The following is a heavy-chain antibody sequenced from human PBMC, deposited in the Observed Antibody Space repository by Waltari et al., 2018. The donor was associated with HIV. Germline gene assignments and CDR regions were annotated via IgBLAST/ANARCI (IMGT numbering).Heavy chain of an antibody. V-gene: IGHV4-59*02. Sequence: QVRLQESGPGLVQPSETLSLTCTVSGVSVTSYYCNWIRQSPEKGLEWIGYVHHTGASKCNPPLRSRVSMSVDTSKNEITLSLTSATAADTAVYYCARWCDTNCHTFDIWGQGTSVTVSS. J-gene: IGHJ3*02. CDR1: GVSVTSYY. CDR3: ARWCDTNCHTFDI. CDR2: VHHTGAS. D-gene: IGHD2-8*01.